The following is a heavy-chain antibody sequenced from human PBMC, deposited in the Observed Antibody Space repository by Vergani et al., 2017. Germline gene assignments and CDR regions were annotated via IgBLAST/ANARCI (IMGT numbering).Heavy chain of an antibody. CDR1: GFTFGSYA. D-gene: IGHD1-26*01. Sequence: QVQLVESGGGVVQPGRSLRLSCAASGFTFGSYAMHWVRQAPGKGLEWVAVISYDGSNKYYADSVKGRFTISRDNSKNTLYLQMNSLRAEDTAVYYCASGPGIVGATSRNWYFDLWGRGTLVTVSS. CDR2: ISYDGSNK. V-gene: IGHV3-30*01. CDR3: ASGPGIVGATSRNWYFDL. J-gene: IGHJ2*01.